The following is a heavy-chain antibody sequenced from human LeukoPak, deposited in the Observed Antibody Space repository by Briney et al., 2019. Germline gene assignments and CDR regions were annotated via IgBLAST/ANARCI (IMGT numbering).Heavy chain of an antibody. V-gene: IGHV1-69*05. D-gene: IGHD6-19*01. CDR2: IIPIFGTA. CDR3: ARAHKNSSGWPRAKYYYYYMDV. CDR1: GGTFSSYA. J-gene: IGHJ6*03. Sequence: ASVKVSCKASGGTFSSYAISWVRQAPGQGLEWMGGIIPIFGTANYAQKFQGRVTMTRNTSISTAYMELSSLRSEDTAVYYCARAHKNSSGWPRAKYYYYYMDVWGKGTTVTISS.